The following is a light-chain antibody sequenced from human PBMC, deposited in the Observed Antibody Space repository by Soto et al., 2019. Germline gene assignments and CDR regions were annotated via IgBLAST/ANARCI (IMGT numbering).Light chain of an antibody. CDR3: QQRSNWPT. Sequence: EVVVTQSPAVLSLYTGERATLSCRASQNIISNLAWYQQKLGQAPRLLIYGASTRATGIPARFSGSGSGTDFTLTISSLEPEDFAVYYCQQRSNWPTSGQRTLLEIK. CDR2: GAS. J-gene: IGKJ5*01. CDR1: QNIISN. V-gene: IGKV3-11*01.